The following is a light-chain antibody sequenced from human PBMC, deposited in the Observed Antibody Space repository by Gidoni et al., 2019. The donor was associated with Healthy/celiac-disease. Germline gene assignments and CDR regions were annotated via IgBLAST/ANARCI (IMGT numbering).Light chain of an antibody. V-gene: IGLV3-1*01. CDR2: QDS. CDR1: KLGDKY. CDR3: QAWDSSIVV. J-gene: IGLJ2*01. Sequence: SYELTQPPSVSVSPGQTASITCAGDKLGDKYACWSQQKPGQSPVLVNYQDSKLPSAIPERFACSNSGNTATLTISGTQAMDEADYYCQAWDSSIVVFGGGTKLTVL.